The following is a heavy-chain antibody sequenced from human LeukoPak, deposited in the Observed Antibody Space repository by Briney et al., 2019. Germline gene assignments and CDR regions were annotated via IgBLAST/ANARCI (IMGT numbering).Heavy chain of an antibody. D-gene: IGHD3-22*01. V-gene: IGHV1-18*01. Sequence: GASVKVSCKASGYTFSNYGITWVRQAPGQGLEWMGWISGYNGNTNFAQKLQGRVSMTTDTSTYTSDMELRSLRSDDTAVYYCARSLGDSSGYYPLPFDYWGQGTLVIVSS. J-gene: IGHJ4*02. CDR1: GYTFSNYG. CDR2: ISGYNGNT. CDR3: ARSLGDSSGYYPLPFDY.